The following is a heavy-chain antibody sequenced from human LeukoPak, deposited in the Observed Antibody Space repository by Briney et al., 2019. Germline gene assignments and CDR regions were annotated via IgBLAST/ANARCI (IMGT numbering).Heavy chain of an antibody. CDR2: ISYDGSNK. D-gene: IGHD3-22*01. CDR3: AKDRGPFYYCDSSGYSY. CDR1: GFTFSSYG. J-gene: IGHJ4*02. Sequence: GGSLRLSCAASGFTFSSYGMHWVRRAPGKGLEWVAVISYDGSNKYYADSVKGRFTISRDNSKNTLYLQMNSLRAEDTAVYYCAKDRGPFYYCDSSGYSYWGQGTLVTVSS. V-gene: IGHV3-30*18.